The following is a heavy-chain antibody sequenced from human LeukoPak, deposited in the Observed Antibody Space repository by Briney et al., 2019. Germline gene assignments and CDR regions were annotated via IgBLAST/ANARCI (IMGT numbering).Heavy chain of an antibody. Sequence: GGSLRLSCAASGFTFSASTMHWVRQASGKGLEWVGRIRSKANSYATAYAASVQGRFTISRDDSKNTAYLQMNSLKTEDTALYYCTSVVGATFDYWGQGTLVTVSS. CDR2: IRSKANSYAT. V-gene: IGHV3-73*01. CDR1: GFTFSAST. D-gene: IGHD1-26*01. CDR3: TSVVGATFDY. J-gene: IGHJ4*02.